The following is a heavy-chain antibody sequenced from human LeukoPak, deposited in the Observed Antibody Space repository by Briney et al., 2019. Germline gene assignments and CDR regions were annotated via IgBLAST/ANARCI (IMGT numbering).Heavy chain of an antibody. CDR1: RGTFTSYA. V-gene: IGHV1-69*04. D-gene: IGHD5-24*01. Sequence: ASVKVSCKASRGTFTSYAISWVRHAPGQGREWRGRIISILGITNYEQKCQDRVTITADKSTSTAYMELSSLRSEDTAVYYCAGCRELPNYYYYYYGMDVWGQGTTVTVSS. CDR3: AGCRELPNYYYYYYGMDV. CDR2: IISILGIT. J-gene: IGHJ6*02.